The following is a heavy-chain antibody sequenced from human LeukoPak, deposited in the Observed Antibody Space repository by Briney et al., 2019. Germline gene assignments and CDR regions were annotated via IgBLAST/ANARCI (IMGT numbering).Heavy chain of an antibody. CDR1: GGSFSGYY. Sequence: PSETLSLTCAVYGGSFSGYYWSWIRQPPGKGLEWIGEINHSGSTNYNPSLKSRVTISVDTSKNQFSLKLSSVTAADTAVYYCARDSGWDAFDIWGQGTMVTVSS. J-gene: IGHJ3*02. CDR2: INHSGST. CDR3: ARDSGWDAFDI. D-gene: IGHD3-10*01. V-gene: IGHV4-34*01.